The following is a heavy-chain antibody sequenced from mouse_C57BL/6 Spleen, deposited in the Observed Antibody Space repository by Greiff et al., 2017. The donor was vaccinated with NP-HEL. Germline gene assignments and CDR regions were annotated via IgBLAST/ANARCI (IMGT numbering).Heavy chain of an antibody. CDR2: IFPGSGST. CDR1: GYTFTDYY. CDR3: ARRGDYYGSSYPFAY. J-gene: IGHJ3*01. V-gene: IGHV1-75*01. Sequence: VQLQQSGPELVKPGASVKISCKASGYTFTDYYINWVKQRPGQGLEWIGWIFPGSGSTYYNEKFKGKATLTVDKSSSTAYMLLSSLTSEDSAVYFCARRGDYYGSSYPFAYWGQGTLVTVSA. D-gene: IGHD1-1*01.